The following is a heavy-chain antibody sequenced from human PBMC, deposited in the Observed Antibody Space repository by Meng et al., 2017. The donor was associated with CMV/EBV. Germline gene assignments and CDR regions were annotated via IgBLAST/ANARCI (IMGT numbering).Heavy chain of an antibody. Sequence: GESLKISCAASGFTFSSYAMRWVRQAPGKGLEWVAVISYDGSNKYYADSVKGRFTISRDNSKNTLYLQMNSLRAEDTAVYYCASGDLGARYYYYGMDVWGQGTTVTVSS. CDR2: ISYDGSNK. D-gene: IGHD1-26*01. J-gene: IGHJ6*02. V-gene: IGHV3-30-3*01. CDR1: GFTFSSYA. CDR3: ASGDLGARYYYYGMDV.